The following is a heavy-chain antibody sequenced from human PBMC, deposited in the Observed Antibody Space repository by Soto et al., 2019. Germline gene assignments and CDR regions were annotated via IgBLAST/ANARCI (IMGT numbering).Heavy chain of an antibody. Sequence: GSLRLSCAASGFTFSSYAMHWVRQAPGKGMEWVAVISYDGSNKYYAASVKGRFTISRDDSKSIAYLQMNSLKTEDTAVYYCTRDTTRVNYYDSSGFDYWGQGTLVTVSS. J-gene: IGHJ4*02. CDR2: ISYDGSNK. D-gene: IGHD3-22*01. CDR3: TRDTTRVNYYDSSGFDY. CDR1: GFTFSSYA. V-gene: IGHV3-30-3*01.